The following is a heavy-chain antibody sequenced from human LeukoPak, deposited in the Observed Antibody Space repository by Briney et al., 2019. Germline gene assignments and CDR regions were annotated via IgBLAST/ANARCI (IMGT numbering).Heavy chain of an antibody. CDR2: IWYDGSNK. D-gene: IGHD2-2*01. CDR1: GFTFSSYG. CDR3: ARGPDIVVVPAKDWFDP. J-gene: IGHJ5*02. Sequence: PGRSLRLSCAASGFTFSSYGMHWVRQAPGKGLEWVAVIWYDGSNKYYADSVKGRFTISRDNSENTLYLQMNSLRAEDTAVYYCARGPDIVVVPAKDWFDPWGQGTLVTVSS. V-gene: IGHV3-33*01.